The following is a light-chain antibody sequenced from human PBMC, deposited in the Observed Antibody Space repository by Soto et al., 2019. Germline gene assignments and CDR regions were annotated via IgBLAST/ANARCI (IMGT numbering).Light chain of an antibody. V-gene: IGKV3-11*01. CDR1: QSVNTY. CDR3: QQRSNWPLT. Sequence: EIVLTQSPATLSLSPGKRATLSCRASQSVNTYLAWYQQNPGQAPRLLIHDASNRATGIPARFSGSGSGTDFTLTISSLEHEDFAVYYCQQRSNWPLTFGGGTKVDIK. CDR2: DAS. J-gene: IGKJ4*01.